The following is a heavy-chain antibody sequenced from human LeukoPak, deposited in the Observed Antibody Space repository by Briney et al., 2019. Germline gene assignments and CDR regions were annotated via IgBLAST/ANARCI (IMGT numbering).Heavy chain of an antibody. D-gene: IGHD6-19*01. J-gene: IGHJ4*02. CDR2: IYYSGST. CDR3: ARHDAGKWLPYFDY. Sequence: SETLSLTCTVSGGSISNYYWSWIRQAPGRGLEWVGSIYYSGSTTYNPSLKSRVTISVDTSKNQFSLKLSSVTAADTAVYYCARHDAGKWLPYFDYWGRGTLVTVSS. CDR1: GGSISNYY. V-gene: IGHV4-59*08.